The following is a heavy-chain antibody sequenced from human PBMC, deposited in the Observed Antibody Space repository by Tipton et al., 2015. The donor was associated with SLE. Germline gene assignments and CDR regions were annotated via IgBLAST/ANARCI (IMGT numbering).Heavy chain of an antibody. V-gene: IGHV4-39*07. D-gene: IGHD3-16*01. CDR2: IYYSGST. Sequence: GLVKPSETLSLTCTVSGGSISSSSYYWGWIRQPPGKGLEWIGSIYYSGSTYYNPSLKSRVTISVDTSKNQFSLKLTSVTAADTAVYSCASGGGYYYYYGLDVWGQGTTVTVSS. J-gene: IGHJ6*02. CDR1: GGSISSSSYY. CDR3: ASGGGYYYYYGLDV.